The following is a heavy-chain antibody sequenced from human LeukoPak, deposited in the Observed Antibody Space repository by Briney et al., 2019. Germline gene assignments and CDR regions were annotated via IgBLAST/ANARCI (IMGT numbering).Heavy chain of an antibody. D-gene: IGHD3-10*01. V-gene: IGHV3-30*12. CDR1: GFAFNTYG. Sequence: GGSLRLSCAASGFAFNTYGMQWVRQAPGMGLEWVAVDSFNGRVQYYADSVRGRFTISRDNAKNTLYLQMNSLRTEDSALYYCVVDLSGSADYWGQGTLVTVSS. CDR2: DSFNGRVQ. CDR3: VVDLSGSADY. J-gene: IGHJ4*02.